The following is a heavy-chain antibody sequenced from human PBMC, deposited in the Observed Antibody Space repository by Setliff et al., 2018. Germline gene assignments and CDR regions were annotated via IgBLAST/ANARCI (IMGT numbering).Heavy chain of an antibody. Sequence: PSETLSLTCTVSGGSISSHYWSWIRQPPGKGLEWIGSIYYSGSTNYNPSLKSRVTISVDTSKNQFPLKLSSVTAADTALYYCTVYNTGSSKDHYWGQGTPVTVSS. V-gene: IGHV4-59*03. CDR2: IYYSGST. D-gene: IGHD2-8*02. J-gene: IGHJ4*02. CDR1: GGSISSHY. CDR3: TVYNTGSSKDHY.